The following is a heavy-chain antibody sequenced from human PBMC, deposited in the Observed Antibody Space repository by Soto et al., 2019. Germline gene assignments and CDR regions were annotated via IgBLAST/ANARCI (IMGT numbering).Heavy chain of an antibody. V-gene: IGHV3-30*18. J-gene: IGHJ1*01. CDR3: AKDRDIVVVVAALQH. CDR2: ISYDGSNK. Sequence: QVQLVESGGGVVQPGRSLRLSCAASGFTFSSYGMHWVRQAPGKGLEWVAVISYDGSNKYYADSVKGRFTTSRDNSKNTLYLQMNSRRAEDTAVYYCAKDRDIVVVVAALQHWGQGTLVTVSS. D-gene: IGHD2-15*01. CDR1: GFTFSSYG.